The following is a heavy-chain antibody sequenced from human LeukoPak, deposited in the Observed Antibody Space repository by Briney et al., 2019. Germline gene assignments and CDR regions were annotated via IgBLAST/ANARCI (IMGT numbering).Heavy chain of an antibody. J-gene: IGHJ1*01. V-gene: IGHV1-2*02. CDR1: GYTFTGYY. Sequence: GASVKVSCKAYGYTFTGYYMHWVRQAPGQGLEWMAWINPNSGDTNFAQKFQGRVTMTRDTSISTVYMELSRLRSDDTAVFFCARGYYDSSDFEYFQHWGQGTLVTVSS. CDR2: INPNSGDT. CDR3: ARGYYDSSDFEYFQH. D-gene: IGHD3-22*01.